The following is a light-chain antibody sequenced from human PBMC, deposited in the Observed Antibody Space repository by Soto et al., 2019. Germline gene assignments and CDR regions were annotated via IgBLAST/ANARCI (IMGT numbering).Light chain of an antibody. J-gene: IGLJ2*01. CDR3: SSLAGSNRVV. CDR2: EVN. V-gene: IGLV2-8*01. CDR1: SSDVGGYNY. Sequence: QSALTQPPSASGSPGQSVTISCTGTSSDVGGYNYVSWYQQHPGKAPKLMIYEVNKRPSGVPDRFSGSKSGNTAALTVSGLQAEGEADYHCSSLAGSNRVVLGRGTKLPVL.